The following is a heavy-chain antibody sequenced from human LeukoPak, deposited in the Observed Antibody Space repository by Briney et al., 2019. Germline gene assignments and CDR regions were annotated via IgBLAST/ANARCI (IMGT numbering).Heavy chain of an antibody. D-gene: IGHD6-19*01. CDR3: ARQPRAVYYFDY. J-gene: IGHJ4*02. CDR1: GRSFSGYY. CDR2: INHSGST. Sequence: SETLSLTCAVYGRSFSGYYWSWIRQPPGKGLEWIGEINHSGSTNYNPSLKSRVTISVDTSKNQFSLKLSSVTAADTAVYYCARQPRAVYYFDYWGQGTLVTVSS. V-gene: IGHV4-34*01.